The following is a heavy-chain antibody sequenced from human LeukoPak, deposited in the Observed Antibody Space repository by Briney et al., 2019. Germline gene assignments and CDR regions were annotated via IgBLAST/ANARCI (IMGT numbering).Heavy chain of an antibody. Sequence: GGSLRLSCTVSGFSFGDYGMTWVRQAPGEGLEWVGFIRSKAYGGTTQYAASVNGRFTISRDDSNSTAYLQMNSLKSEDTAVYYCARAPQITVLLMVIADAFDFWGQGTMVTVSP. CDR2: IRSKAYGGTT. D-gene: IGHD2-8*01. CDR1: GFSFGDYG. V-gene: IGHV3-49*04. J-gene: IGHJ3*01. CDR3: ARAPQITVLLMVIADAFDF.